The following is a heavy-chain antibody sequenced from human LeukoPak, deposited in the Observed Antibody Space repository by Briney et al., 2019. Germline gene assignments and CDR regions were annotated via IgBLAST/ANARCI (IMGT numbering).Heavy chain of an antibody. CDR1: GGSISSYY. CDR3: ARDGLLTGYYDILTGYSGTYGMDV. V-gene: IGHV4-59*01. CDR2: IYYSGCT. D-gene: IGHD3-9*01. J-gene: IGHJ6*02. Sequence: PSETLSLTCTVSGGSISSYYWSWIRQPPGKGLEWIGYIYYSGCTNYNPSLKSRVTISVDTSKNQFSLKLSSVTAADTAVYYCARDGLLTGYYDILTGYSGTYGMDVWGQGTTVTVSS.